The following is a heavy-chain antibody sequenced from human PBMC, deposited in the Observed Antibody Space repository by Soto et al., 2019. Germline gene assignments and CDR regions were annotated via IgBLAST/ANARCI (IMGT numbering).Heavy chain of an antibody. CDR1: GFTFNTYP. Sequence: EVQLLDSGGGLVRPGGSLRLSCAASGFTFNTYPMSWVRQAPGKGLEWVSGISTSGGSTYYADSVKGRFTISRDHSKNTVFLQMNSLRAEDTAVYYCAKLFSIGGTQRPIEYFEYWGRGTLVTVSS. V-gene: IGHV3-23*01. CDR2: ISTSGGST. J-gene: IGHJ4*02. D-gene: IGHD2-15*01. CDR3: AKLFSIGGTQRPIEYFEY.